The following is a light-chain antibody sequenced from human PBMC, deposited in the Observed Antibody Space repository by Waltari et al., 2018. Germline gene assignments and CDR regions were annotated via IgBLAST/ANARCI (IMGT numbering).Light chain of an antibody. CDR2: YAN. V-gene: IGKV1-39*01. J-gene: IGKJ1*01. CDR3: QQGNSYPWT. Sequence: DIQMSQSPSSLSASVGDRVTITCRASQGISSYLNWYQQKPGKAPKLLIYYANSLASGFPSRFSGSGSGTQFTLTISSLQPEDFATYYWQQGNSYPWTFGQGTKVEIK. CDR1: QGISSY.